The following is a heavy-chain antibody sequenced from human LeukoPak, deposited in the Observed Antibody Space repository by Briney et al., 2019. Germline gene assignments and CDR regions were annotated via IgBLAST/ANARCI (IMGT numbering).Heavy chain of an antibody. D-gene: IGHD4-17*01. V-gene: IGHV3-64*01. CDR3: ARESTSTVTTTKNAFDI. J-gene: IGHJ3*02. CDR2: ISSNGGTT. Sequence: PGGSLRLSCAASGFIFSSYAMHWVRQAPGKGLEYVSVISSNGGTTYYANSVKGRFTISRDNSKNTLYLQMGSLRGEDMAVYYCARESTSTVTTTKNAFDIWGQGTMVTVSS. CDR1: GFIFSSYA.